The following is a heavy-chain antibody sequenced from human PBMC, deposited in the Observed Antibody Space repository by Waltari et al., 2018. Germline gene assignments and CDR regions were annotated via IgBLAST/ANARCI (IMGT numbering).Heavy chain of an antibody. Sequence: EVQLVESGGGLVQPGGSLRLSCEGSGFTFSNSWVHWVRQAPGKGLVSISRINSGVGTTNFADSVKCRFTISSDNAKIMLSLEMSSLRAEDTAVYYCARAGYYRFDYWVQGTLVTVSS. CDR3: ARAGYYRFDY. CDR2: INSGVGTT. V-gene: IGHV3-74*01. D-gene: IGHD3-22*01. J-gene: IGHJ4*02. CDR1: GFTFSNSW.